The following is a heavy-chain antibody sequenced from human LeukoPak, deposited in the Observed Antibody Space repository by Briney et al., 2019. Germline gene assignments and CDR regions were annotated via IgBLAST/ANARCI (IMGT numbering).Heavy chain of an antibody. J-gene: IGHJ4*02. CDR3: AKDTSGGNYFDSSGYLFEH. Sequence: GGSLRLSCAASGFIFDDYAMHWVRQAPGKGLEWISGISWDSGSIDYADSVKGRFTISRDNAKNSLYLQMNSLRAEDTALYYCAKDTSGGNYFDSSGYLFEHWGQGTLVTVSS. V-gene: IGHV3-9*01. CDR2: ISWDSGSI. CDR1: GFIFDDYA. D-gene: IGHD3-22*01.